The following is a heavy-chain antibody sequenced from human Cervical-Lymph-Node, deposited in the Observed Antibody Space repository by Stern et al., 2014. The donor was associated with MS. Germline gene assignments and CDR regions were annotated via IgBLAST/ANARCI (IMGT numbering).Heavy chain of an antibody. CDR1: GYTFSRYG. J-gene: IGHJ6*02. V-gene: IGHV1-18*01. CDR3: ARDAGGYFYAMDV. CDR2: ISGHHGNT. Sequence: QVQLVQSGPEVKKPGASVKVSCTASGYTFSRYGIGWVRQAPGQGLEWMGWISGHHGNTNYAEKWQDRGTVTTDTSTNTAYMEVRSLTSDDTAVYFCARDAGGYFYAMDVWGQGTTVIVS. D-gene: IGHD3-10*01.